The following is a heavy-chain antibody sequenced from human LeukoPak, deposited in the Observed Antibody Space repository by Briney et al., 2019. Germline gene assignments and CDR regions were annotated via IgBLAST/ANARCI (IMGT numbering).Heavy chain of an antibody. CDR3: ASRGTYDFWSGYSDY. CDR2: IYYSGST. Sequence: PSETLSHTCTVSGGSISSSSYYWGWIRQPPGKGLQWIGSIYYSGSTYYNPSLKSRVTISVDTSKNQFSLKLSSVTAADTAVYYSASRGTYDFWSGYSDYWGQGTLVTVSS. J-gene: IGHJ4*02. V-gene: IGHV4-39*01. CDR1: GGSISSSSYY. D-gene: IGHD3-3*01.